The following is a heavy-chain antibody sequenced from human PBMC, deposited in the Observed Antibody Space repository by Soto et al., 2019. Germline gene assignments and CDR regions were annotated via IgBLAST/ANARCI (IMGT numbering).Heavy chain of an antibody. D-gene: IGHD6-19*01. V-gene: IGHV1-18*01. CDR2: ISAYNGNT. J-gene: IGHJ6*03. CDR1: GYSFTNYG. Sequence: QDQLVQSGVEVKKPGASVKVSCKASGYSFTNYGITWVRQAPGQGCEWMGWISAYNGNTNYAQKFQGRVTFTTDASTSTAYSELRSLRSDDTAVYYCARDRGVAPPVAGNTHYYYYMDVWGKGTTVTVSS. CDR3: ARDRGVAPPVAGNTHYYYYMDV.